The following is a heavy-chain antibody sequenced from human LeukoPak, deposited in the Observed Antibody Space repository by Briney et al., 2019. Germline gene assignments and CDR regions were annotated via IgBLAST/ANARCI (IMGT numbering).Heavy chain of an antibody. D-gene: IGHD3-22*01. CDR2: IYSGGST. Sequence: GGSLRLSCAASGFTVSSNYMSWVRQAPGKGLEWVSVIYSGGSTYYADSVKGRFTISRDNSKNTLYLQMNSLRAEDTAVYYCAKGSPWLLPYYFDYWGQGTLVTVSS. CDR1: GFTVSSNY. J-gene: IGHJ4*02. V-gene: IGHV3-53*01. CDR3: AKGSPWLLPYYFDY.